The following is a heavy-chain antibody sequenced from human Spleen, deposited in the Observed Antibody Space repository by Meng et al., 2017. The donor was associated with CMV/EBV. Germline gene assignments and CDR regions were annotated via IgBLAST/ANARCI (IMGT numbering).Heavy chain of an antibody. V-gene: IGHV3-30*04. D-gene: IGHD1-7*01. CDR2: ISHAGRKK. J-gene: IGHJ6*02. CDR3: AREVLTGTTSGLGYYYGMDV. Sequence: GGSLRLSCADSGLSFSGYGIHWVRQPPGKGLEWVAVISHAGRKKFYADSVEGRFTISRDNAKNSLYLQMNSLRAEDTALYYCAREVLTGTTSGLGYYYGMDVWGQGTTVTVSS. CDR1: GLSFSGYG.